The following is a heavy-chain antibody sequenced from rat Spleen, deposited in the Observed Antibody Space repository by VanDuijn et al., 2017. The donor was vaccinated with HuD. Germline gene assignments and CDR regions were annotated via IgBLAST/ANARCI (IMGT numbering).Heavy chain of an antibody. CDR1: GFTFSSYW. Sequence: EVQLVESGGGLVQPGRSLKLSCAASGFTFSSYWMYWIRQAPGKGLEWVSSISTDGGNAYYRDSVKGRFTISRDNAKSTLYLQMDSLRSEDTATYSCASRDYWGQGVMVTVSS. CDR3: ASRDY. CDR2: ISTDGGNA. V-gene: IGHV5-58*01. J-gene: IGHJ2*01.